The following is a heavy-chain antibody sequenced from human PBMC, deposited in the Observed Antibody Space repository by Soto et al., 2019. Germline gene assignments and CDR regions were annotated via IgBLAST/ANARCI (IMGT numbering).Heavy chain of an antibody. D-gene: IGHD1-1*01. CDR2: IYYSGST. Sequence: PSETLSLTCTVSGGSISSSSYYWGWIRQPPGKGLEWIGSIYYSGSTYYNPSLKSRVTISVDTSKNQFSLKLSSVTAADTAVYYCARYRRPCGGNWYGVYSWGLGTLVTVSS. CDR3: ARYRRPCGGNWYGVYS. CDR1: GGSISSSSYY. V-gene: IGHV4-39*01. J-gene: IGHJ5*02.